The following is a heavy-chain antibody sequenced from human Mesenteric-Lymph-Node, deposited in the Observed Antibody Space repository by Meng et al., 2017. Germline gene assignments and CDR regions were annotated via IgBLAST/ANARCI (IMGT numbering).Heavy chain of an antibody. V-gene: IGHV4-34*01. Sequence: QVQLAQWGAGLLQPSETLSLTCAVYCGSFSGYYVSWIRQPPGKGLEWIGEINHSGSTNYNPSLKSRVTISVDTSKNQFSLKLSSVTAADTAVYYCARGRKWFGELVSIFAPPYWGQGTLVTVSS. CDR3: ARGRKWFGELVSIFAPPY. CDR2: INHSGST. J-gene: IGHJ4*02. CDR1: CGSFSGYY. D-gene: IGHD3-10*01.